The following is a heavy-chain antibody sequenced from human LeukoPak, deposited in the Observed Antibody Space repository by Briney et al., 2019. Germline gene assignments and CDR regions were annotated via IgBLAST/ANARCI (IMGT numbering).Heavy chain of an antibody. CDR3: ARETYSSSWPYDY. D-gene: IGHD6-13*01. CDR1: GFTFSDYY. V-gene: IGHV3-11*01. Sequence: PGGSLRLSCAASGFTFSDYYMSWIRQAPGKGLEWVSYISSSGSTINYADSVKGRFTISRDNAKNSLYLQMNSLRAEDTAVYYRARETYSSSWPYDYWGQGTLVTVSS. J-gene: IGHJ4*02. CDR2: ISSSGSTI.